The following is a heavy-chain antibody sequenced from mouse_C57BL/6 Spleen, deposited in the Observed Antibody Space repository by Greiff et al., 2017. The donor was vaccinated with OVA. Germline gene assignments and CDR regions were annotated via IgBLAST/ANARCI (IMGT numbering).Heavy chain of an antibody. J-gene: IGHJ2*01. CDR1: GYTFTDYN. Sequence: VQLQQSGPELVKPGASVKIPCKASGYTFTDYNMDWVKQSHGKSLEWIGDINPNNGGTIYNQKFKGKATLTVDTSASTAYMELRSLTSEDTAVYYCGRSTTVVALDYWGQGTTLTVSS. D-gene: IGHD1-1*01. CDR3: GRSTTVVALDY. CDR2: INPNNGGT. V-gene: IGHV1-18*01.